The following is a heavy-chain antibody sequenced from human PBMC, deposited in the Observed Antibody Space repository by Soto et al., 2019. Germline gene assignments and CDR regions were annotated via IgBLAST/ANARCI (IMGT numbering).Heavy chain of an antibody. D-gene: IGHD4-17*01. J-gene: IGHJ1*01. V-gene: IGHV3-23*01. CDR1: GFTFSSYA. Sequence: EVQLLESGGGLVQPGGSLRLSCAPSGFTFSSYAMNWVRQAPGKGLEWVSAITGSGGSKWYADSVKGRFTISRDNSKNTMYLQTNSLRAEDTALYYCANHYGDSAGGDLVQPRGQGTLVTVSS. CDR3: ANHYGDSAGGDLVQP. CDR2: ITGSGGSK.